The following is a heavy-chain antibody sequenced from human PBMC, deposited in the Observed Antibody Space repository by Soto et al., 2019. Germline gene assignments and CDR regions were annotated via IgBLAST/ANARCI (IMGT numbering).Heavy chain of an antibody. J-gene: IGHJ5*01. V-gene: IGHV4-30-4*01. CDR1: GGSISSGDYY. CDR2: IYYSGST. Sequence: SETLSLTCTVSGGSISSGDYYWSWIRQPPGKGLEWIGYIYYSGSTYYNPSLKSRVTISVDTSSNQFSLTMNSVSASDTAVYYCARDWGPYWFDSWGQGILVTVSS. D-gene: IGHD3-16*01. CDR3: ARDWGPYWFDS.